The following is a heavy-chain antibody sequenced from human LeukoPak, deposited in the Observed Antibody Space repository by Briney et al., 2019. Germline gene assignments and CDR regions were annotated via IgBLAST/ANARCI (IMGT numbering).Heavy chain of an antibody. Sequence: SETLSLTCGVSGYSISSGYYWGWIRQPPGKGLEWIGSIYHGGSTYYNPSLKSRVTISVDTSKNQFSLKLSSLTAADTAVYYCARVIYCSGGSCYDGAWFDPWGLGTLVTVSS. CDR3: ARVIYCSGGSCYDGAWFDP. CDR2: IYHGGST. D-gene: IGHD2-15*01. V-gene: IGHV4-38-2*01. CDR1: GYSISSGYY. J-gene: IGHJ5*02.